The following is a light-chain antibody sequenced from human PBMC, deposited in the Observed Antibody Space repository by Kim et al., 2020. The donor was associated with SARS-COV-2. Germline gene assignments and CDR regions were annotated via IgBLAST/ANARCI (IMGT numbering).Light chain of an antibody. CDR3: QVWESSRDRV. V-gene: IGLV3-21*01. CDR2: FDS. J-gene: IGLJ2*01. Sequence: VATGKAARITCGGDNIGSKRVHWYRQKSGQAPVLVICFDSHRPSGIPDRFSGSNSGNTATLIISRVEAGDEADYYCQVWESSRDRVFGGGTQLTVL. CDR1: NIGSKR.